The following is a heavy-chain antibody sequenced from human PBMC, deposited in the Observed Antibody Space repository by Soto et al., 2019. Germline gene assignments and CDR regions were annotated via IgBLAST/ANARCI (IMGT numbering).Heavy chain of an antibody. D-gene: IGHD2-2*02. V-gene: IGHV1-18*04. J-gene: IGHJ5*02. CDR1: GYTFTSYG. CDR2: ISAYNGNT. Sequence: QVPLVQSGAEVKKPGASVKVSCKASGYTFTSYGISWVRQAPGQGLEWMGWISAYNGNTNYAQKLQGRVTMTTDTSASTAYMELRSLRSDDTAVYYCARIFGYCSSTSCYSPFDPWGQGTLVTVSS. CDR3: ARIFGYCSSTSCYSPFDP.